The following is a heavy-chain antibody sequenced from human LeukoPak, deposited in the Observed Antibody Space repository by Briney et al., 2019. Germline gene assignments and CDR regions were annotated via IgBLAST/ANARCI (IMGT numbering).Heavy chain of an antibody. CDR3: ARDHNSENWGSLGK. J-gene: IGHJ4*02. D-gene: IGHD7-27*01. CDR1: GYTFTPYY. Sequence: ASVKVSCKASGYTFTPYYIHWVRQAPGQGLEWTGSISPYTGGTNYAQKFQGRVTITRDTSSNTVYMDLNRLTSDDTALYYCARDHNSENWGSLGKWGQGTLVTVSS. V-gene: IGHV1-2*02. CDR2: ISPYTGGT.